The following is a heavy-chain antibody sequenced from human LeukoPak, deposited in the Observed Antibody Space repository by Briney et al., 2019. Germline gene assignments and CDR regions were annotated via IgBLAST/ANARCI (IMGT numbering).Heavy chain of an antibody. CDR1: GFTFDDYA. D-gene: IGHD5-18*01. J-gene: IGHJ6*02. CDR2: ISWNSGSI. CDR3: AKDSSSELIQLWPLGYYYYGMDV. V-gene: IGHV3-9*01. Sequence: GGSLRLSCAASGFTFDDYAMHWVRQAPGKGLEWVSGISWNSGSIGYADSVKGRFTISRDNAKNSLYLQMNSLRAEDTALYYCAKDSSSELIQLWPLGYYYYGMDVWGQGTTVTVSS.